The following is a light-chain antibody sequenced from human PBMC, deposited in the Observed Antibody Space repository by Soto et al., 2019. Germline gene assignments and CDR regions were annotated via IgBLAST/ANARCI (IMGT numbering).Light chain of an antibody. CDR2: DAS. Sequence: RITKSNTTLSASVGDRVIMACRASQSISSWLAWYQQKPGKAPKLLIYDASSLESGVPSRFSGSGSGTDFTLTISRLEPEDFAVYYCQQYASLPRTFAQGTKLDIK. J-gene: IGKJ1*01. CDR3: QQYASLPRT. CDR1: QSISSW. V-gene: IGKV1-5*01.